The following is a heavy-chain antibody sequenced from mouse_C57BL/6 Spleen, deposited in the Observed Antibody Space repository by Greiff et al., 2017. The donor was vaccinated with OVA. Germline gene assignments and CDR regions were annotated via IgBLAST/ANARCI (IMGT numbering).Heavy chain of an antibody. CDR3: AREGLYYFDY. J-gene: IGHJ2*01. CDR2: IYPGSGST. V-gene: IGHV1-55*01. Sequence: VQLQESGAELVKPGASVKMSCKASGYTFTSYWITWVKQRPGQGLEWIGDIYPGSGSTNYNEKFKSKATLTVDTSSSTAYMQLSSLTSEDSAVYYCAREGLYYFDYWGQGTTLTVSS. CDR1: GYTFTSYW.